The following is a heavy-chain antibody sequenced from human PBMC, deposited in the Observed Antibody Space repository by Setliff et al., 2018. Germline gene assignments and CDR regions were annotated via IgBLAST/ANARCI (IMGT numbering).Heavy chain of an antibody. V-gene: IGHV4-39*01. J-gene: IGHJ6*03. CDR3: ARHKSNGSGSYPSLYMDV. Sequence: SETLTLTCTVSGGSISSSSYYWGWIRQPPGKGLEWIGSIYYSGSTYYNPSPKSRLIISVDAPDNQFSVKLSSVTAADTAVYYCARHKSNGSGSYPSLYMDVWGKGIMVTVSS. D-gene: IGHD3-10*01. CDR1: GGSISSSSYY. CDR2: IYYSGST.